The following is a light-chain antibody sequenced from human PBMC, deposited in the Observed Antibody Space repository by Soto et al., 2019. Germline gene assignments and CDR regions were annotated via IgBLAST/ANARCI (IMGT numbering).Light chain of an antibody. CDR2: EVT. J-gene: IGLJ1*01. CDR3: SSYTSTSTPYV. CDR1: SSDDGGYNY. Sequence: QSVLTQPASVSGSPGQSITISCTGTSSDDGGYNYVSWFQQHPGKAPKLMIYEVTNRPSGVSHRFSGSKSGNTASLTISGLQAEDEADYFCSSYTSTSTPYVFGTGTKLTVL. V-gene: IGLV2-14*01.